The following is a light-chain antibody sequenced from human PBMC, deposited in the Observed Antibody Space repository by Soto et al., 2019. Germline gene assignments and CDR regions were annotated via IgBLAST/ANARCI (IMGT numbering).Light chain of an antibody. J-gene: IGKJ4*01. V-gene: IGKV1-9*01. CDR1: QGIASS. Sequence: DIHLTQSPSFLSSSVGDRVTITCRASQGIASSLAWYQQKAGKAPKLLIYGASTLETGVPSRFSGSGPGTEFTLTVSSLQPEGFGIYYWQQFNSYPLTVGGGTKEDIK. CDR3: QQFNSYPLT. CDR2: GAS.